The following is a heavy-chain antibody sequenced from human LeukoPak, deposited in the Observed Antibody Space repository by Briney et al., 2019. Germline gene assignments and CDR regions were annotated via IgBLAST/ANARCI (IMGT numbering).Heavy chain of an antibody. V-gene: IGHV3-64D*09. J-gene: IGHJ4*02. CDR1: GFTFSYYA. Sequence: PGGSLRLSCSASGFTFSYYAMHWVRQAPGKGLEYVSGINDNGGTTHYGDSVKGRFTTSRDDSKNTLYLQMSSLRGEDTALYYCVKDLRGNYTFNYWGQGTLVTVSS. D-gene: IGHD5-24*01. CDR2: INDNGGTT. CDR3: VKDLRGNYTFNY.